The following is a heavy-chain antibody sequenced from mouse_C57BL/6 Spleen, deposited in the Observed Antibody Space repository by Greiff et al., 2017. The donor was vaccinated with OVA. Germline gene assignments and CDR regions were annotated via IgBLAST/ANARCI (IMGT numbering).Heavy chain of an antibody. CDR3: ARGGVRYFDY. Sequence: VQLQQPGAELVKPGASVKLSCTASGYTFTSYWMPWVKQRPGQCLEWIGEIDPSDSYTNYNQKFKGKATLTVDTSSSTAYMQLSRLTSEDSAVYYCARGGVRYFDYWGQGTTLTVSS. CDR1: GYTFTSYW. D-gene: IGHD2-14*01. J-gene: IGHJ2*01. V-gene: IGHV1-50*01. CDR2: IDPSDSYT.